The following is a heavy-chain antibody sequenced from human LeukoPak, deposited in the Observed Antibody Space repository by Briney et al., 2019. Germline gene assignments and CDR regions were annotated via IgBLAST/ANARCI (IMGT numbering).Heavy chain of an antibody. V-gene: IGHV1-8*01. CDR1: GYTFTSYD. Sequence: ASVKVSCKASGYTFTSYDINWVRQATGQGLEWMGWMNPNSGNTGYAQKFQGRVTMTRNTSISTAYMELSSLRSEDTAVYYCARGQGEPAAGTSDWFDPWGQGTLVTVSS. J-gene: IGHJ5*02. D-gene: IGHD6-13*01. CDR2: MNPNSGNT. CDR3: ARGQGEPAAGTSDWFDP.